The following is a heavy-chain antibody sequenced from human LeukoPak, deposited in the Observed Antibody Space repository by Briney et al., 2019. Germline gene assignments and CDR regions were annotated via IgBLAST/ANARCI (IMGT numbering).Heavy chain of an antibody. CDR2: IYYSGST. D-gene: IGHD3-16*01. CDR3: ARVGSYYYYYYMDV. Sequence: PSETLSLTCTVSGGSISSYYWSWIRQPPGKGLEWIGNIYYSGSTNYNPSLKSRVTISVDTSKNQFSLKLSSVTAADTAVYYCARVGSYYYYYYMDVWGKGTTVTVSS. V-gene: IGHV4-59*01. CDR1: GGSISSYY. J-gene: IGHJ6*03.